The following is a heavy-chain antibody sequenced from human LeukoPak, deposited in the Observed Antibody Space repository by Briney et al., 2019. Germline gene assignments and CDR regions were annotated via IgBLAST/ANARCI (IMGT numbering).Heavy chain of an antibody. V-gene: IGHV3-33*01. CDR3: AREISMFVNAFDL. CDR2: IWYDGSNE. D-gene: IGHD3-10*02. CDR1: GFSFSNSD. J-gene: IGHJ3*01. Sequence: PGGSLRLSCAASGFSFSNSDMHWVRQAPGKGLEWVAVIWYDGSNEYYADAVKGRFTISRDNSKNTVHLQMNSLRVEDTPVYYCAREISMFVNAFDLWGQGTLVTVTS.